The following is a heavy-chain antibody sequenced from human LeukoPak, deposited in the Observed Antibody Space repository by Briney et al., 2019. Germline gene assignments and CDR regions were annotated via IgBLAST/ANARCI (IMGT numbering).Heavy chain of an antibody. CDR1: GFTFSNYG. CDR2: IRFDGSDK. CDR3: AKDFSTYYMDV. V-gene: IGHV3-30*02. J-gene: IGHJ6*03. Sequence: GGSLRLSCAASGFTFSNYGMHWVRRAPGKGLDWVAFIRFDGSDKYYTGSVKGRFTISRDNSKNTLYLQIDSLRSVDTAVYYCAKDFSTYYMDVWGTGTTVTISS.